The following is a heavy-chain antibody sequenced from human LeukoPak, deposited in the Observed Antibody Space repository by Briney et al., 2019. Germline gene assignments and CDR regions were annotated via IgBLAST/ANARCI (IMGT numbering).Heavy chain of an antibody. D-gene: IGHD6-6*01. J-gene: IGHJ6*03. CDR2: IYYSGST. CDR1: GGSISSSGYY. Sequence: SETLSLTCTVSGGSISSSGYYWGWIRQPPGKGLEWIGSIYYSGSTYYNPSLKSRVTISVDTSKNQFSLKPSSVTAADTAVYYCARHRIAARPESYYYYYMDVWGKGTTVTVSS. V-gene: IGHV4-39*01. CDR3: ARHRIAARPESYYYYYMDV.